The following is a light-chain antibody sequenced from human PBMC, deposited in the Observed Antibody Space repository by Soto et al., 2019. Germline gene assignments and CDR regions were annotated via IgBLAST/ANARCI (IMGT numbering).Light chain of an antibody. V-gene: IGKV3-15*01. Sequence: EIVMTQSPATLSVSPGERATLSCRASQSVSSTLAWSQQKPGQAPRLLIYGASTRATGIPARFSGSGSGTEFTLIISSLQSEDFAVYYCQQYSNWPPWTFGQGTKVDIK. CDR2: GAS. CDR3: QQYSNWPPWT. J-gene: IGKJ1*01. CDR1: QSVSST.